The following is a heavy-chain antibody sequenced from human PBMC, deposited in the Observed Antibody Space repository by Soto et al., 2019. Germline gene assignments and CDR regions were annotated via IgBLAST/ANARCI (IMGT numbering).Heavy chain of an antibody. Sequence: QVQLVQSGAEVRKPGSSVKVSCKASGGTFSSFHITWVRQAPGQGLEWMGRIIPILGIANYAQRFQGRVTITADKSTNTADMELNSLRSDDTAMYYCARGPNSLGDAWGQGTLITVSS. CDR2: IIPILGIA. D-gene: IGHD7-27*01. J-gene: IGHJ5*02. CDR1: GGTFSSFH. CDR3: ARGPNSLGDA. V-gene: IGHV1-69*02.